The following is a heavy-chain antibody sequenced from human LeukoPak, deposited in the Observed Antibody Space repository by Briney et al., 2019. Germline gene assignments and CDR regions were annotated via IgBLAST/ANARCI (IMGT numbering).Heavy chain of an antibody. CDR3: ARDFHTSSSFWFFDL. Sequence: GGSLRLSCXASGFTFSVYEMXXXRQAPXRGXXXXXXXSTVGTXYYADSVKGRXXISXXDAKRSLFLEMKSLRAEDTAFYYCARDFHTSSSFWFFDLWGRGTPVTVSS. CDR2: XSTVGTX. D-gene: IGHD6-6*01. V-gene: IGHV3-69-1*02. J-gene: IGHJ2*01. CDR1: GFTFSVYE.